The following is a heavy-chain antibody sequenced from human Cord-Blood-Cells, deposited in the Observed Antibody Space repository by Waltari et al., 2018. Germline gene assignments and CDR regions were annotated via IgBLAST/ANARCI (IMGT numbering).Heavy chain of an antibody. V-gene: IGHV4-34*01. Sequence: QVQLQQWGAGLLKPSETLSLTCAVYGGSFSGYYWSWIRQPPGKGLEWIGEINHSGSTNYNPSLKSRVTISVDTSKNQFSLKLSSVTAADTAVYYCARVGRGYSGSYYYWGQGTLVTVSS. CDR3: ARVGRGYSGSYYY. CDR2: INHSGST. CDR1: GGSFSGYY. J-gene: IGHJ4*02. D-gene: IGHD1-26*01.